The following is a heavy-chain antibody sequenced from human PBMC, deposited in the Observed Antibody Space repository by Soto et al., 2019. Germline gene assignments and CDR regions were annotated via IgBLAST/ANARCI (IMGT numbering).Heavy chain of an antibody. CDR2: IYYSGGT. D-gene: IGHD6-19*01. J-gene: IGHJ5*02. CDR3: ARHVAVATDGWFDP. CDR1: GGSISSSSYY. Sequence: SETLSLTCTVSGGSISSSSYYWGWIRQPPGKGLEWIGSIYYSGGTYYNPSLKSRVTISVDTSKNQFSLKLSSVTAADTAVYYCARHVAVATDGWFDPWGQGTLVTVSS. V-gene: IGHV4-39*01.